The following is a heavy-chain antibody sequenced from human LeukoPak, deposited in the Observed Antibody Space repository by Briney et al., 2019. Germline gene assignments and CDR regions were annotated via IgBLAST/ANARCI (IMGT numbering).Heavy chain of an antibody. CDR2: IRGSGGST. Sequence: GGSLRLSCAASGFTLSSYAMSWVRQAPGKGLEWVSAIRGSGGSTYYADSVKGRFTISRDNSKNTLYLQMNSLRAEDTAVYYCAKEPCGLRCFFDYWGQGTLVTVSS. J-gene: IGHJ4*02. V-gene: IGHV3-23*01. D-gene: IGHD4-17*01. CDR1: GFTLSSYA. CDR3: AKEPCGLRCFFDY.